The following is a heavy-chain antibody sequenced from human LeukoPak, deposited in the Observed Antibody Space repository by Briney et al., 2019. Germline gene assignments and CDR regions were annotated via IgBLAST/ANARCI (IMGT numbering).Heavy chain of an antibody. V-gene: IGHV5-51*01. CDR2: IYPGDSDT. CDR3: ARHGLVGLGDIAAPDY. CDR1: GYSFTSYW. D-gene: IGHD6-6*01. Sequence: GGALEISCKGSGYSFTSYWIGWARQMPGKGLEGMGIIYPGDSDTRYSPSFQGQVTISADKSISTAYLQWSSLKASDTAMYYCARHGLVGLGDIAAPDYWGQGTLVTVSS. J-gene: IGHJ4*02.